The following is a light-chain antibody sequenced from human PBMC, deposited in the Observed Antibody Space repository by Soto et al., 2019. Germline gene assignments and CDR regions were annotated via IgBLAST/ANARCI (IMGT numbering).Light chain of an antibody. Sequence: DIQMTQSPSSLSSSVGERATITCRASQSISSYLNWYQQKPGKAPKLLIYDASNLQSGVPSRFSGSGSGTDFTLTISSLQPEDFATYYCQQSYSTPHTFGRGTKLEIK. CDR1: QSISSY. CDR2: DAS. J-gene: IGKJ2*01. V-gene: IGKV1-39*01. CDR3: QQSYSTPHT.